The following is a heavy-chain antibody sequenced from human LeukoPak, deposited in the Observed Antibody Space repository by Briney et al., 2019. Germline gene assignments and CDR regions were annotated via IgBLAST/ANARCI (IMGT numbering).Heavy chain of an antibody. V-gene: IGHV1-24*01. D-gene: IGHD3-10*01. CDR2: FDPEDGET. J-gene: IGHJ5*02. Sequence: ASVKVSCKVSGYTLTELSMHWVRQAPGKGLEWMGRFDPEDGETIYAQKFQGRVTMTADASTDTAYMELSSLRSEDTAVYYCARASLDYYGPAGWFDPWGQGTLVTVSS. CDR1: GYTLTELS. CDR3: ARASLDYYGPAGWFDP.